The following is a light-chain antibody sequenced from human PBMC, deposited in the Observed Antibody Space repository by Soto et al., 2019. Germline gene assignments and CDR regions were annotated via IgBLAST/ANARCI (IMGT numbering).Light chain of an antibody. V-gene: IGKV1-6*02. Sequence: IQMTQSPSSLSASVGDRVTITCRASQAISNDLGWYQQKPGKAPKVLINGASNLQSGVPSRFSGSGSGTEFTLTISSLQPEDFANYFYQQDYNYPRTFGQGTKVDIK. CDR3: QQDYNYPRT. CDR2: GAS. J-gene: IGKJ1*01. CDR1: QAISND.